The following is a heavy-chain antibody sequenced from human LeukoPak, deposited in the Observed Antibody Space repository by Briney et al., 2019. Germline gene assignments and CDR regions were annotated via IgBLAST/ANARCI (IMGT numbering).Heavy chain of an antibody. CDR2: ISGSGGST. CDR3: ARKTDSGGQGDY. V-gene: IGHV3-23*01. D-gene: IGHD3-22*01. Sequence: GGSLRLSCAASGFTFSSYAMSRVRQAPGKGLEWVSAISGSGGSTYYADSVKGRFTISRDNSKNTLYLQMNSLRAEDTAVYYCARKTDSGGQGDYWGPGTLVTVSS. CDR1: GFTFSSYA. J-gene: IGHJ4*02.